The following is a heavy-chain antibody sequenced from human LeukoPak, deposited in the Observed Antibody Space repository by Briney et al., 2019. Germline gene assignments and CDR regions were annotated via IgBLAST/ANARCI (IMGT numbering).Heavy chain of an antibody. Sequence: GGSLRLSCAASGFTFSSYAMHWVRQAPGKGLEWVAVISYDGSNKYYADSVKGRFTISRDNSKNTLYLQMNSLRAEDTAVYYCARGAAEGYCSSTSCYAPGGCWGQGTLVTVSS. CDR3: ARGAAEGYCSSTSCYAPGGC. CDR2: ISYDGSNK. CDR1: GFTFSSYA. D-gene: IGHD2-2*01. J-gene: IGHJ4*02. V-gene: IGHV3-30-3*01.